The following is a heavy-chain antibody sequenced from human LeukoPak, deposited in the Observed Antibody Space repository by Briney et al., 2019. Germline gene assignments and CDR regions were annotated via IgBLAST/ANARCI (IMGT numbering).Heavy chain of an antibody. Sequence: GASVKVSCKASGGTFSSYAISWARQAPGQGLEWMGGIIPIFGTANYAQKFQGRVTITTDESTSTAYMELSSLRSEDTAVYYCARAGWELLSPFDYWGQGTLVTVSS. CDR3: ARAGWELLSPFDY. V-gene: IGHV1-69*05. CDR1: GGTFSSYA. J-gene: IGHJ4*02. D-gene: IGHD1-26*01. CDR2: IIPIFGTA.